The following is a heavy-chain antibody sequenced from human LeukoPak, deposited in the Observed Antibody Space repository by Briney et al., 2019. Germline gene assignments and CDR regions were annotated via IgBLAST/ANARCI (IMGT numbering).Heavy chain of an antibody. V-gene: IGHV1-18*01. CDR2: ISAYNGNT. Sequence: ASVKVSCKASGYTFTSYGISWVRQAPGQGLEWMGWISAYNGNTNYAQKLQGRVTMTTDTSTSTAYMELRSLRSDDTAVYYCARGVVDEVPAASTAFDIWGQGTMVTVSS. D-gene: IGHD2-2*01. J-gene: IGHJ3*02. CDR3: ARGVVDEVPAASTAFDI. CDR1: GYTFTSYG.